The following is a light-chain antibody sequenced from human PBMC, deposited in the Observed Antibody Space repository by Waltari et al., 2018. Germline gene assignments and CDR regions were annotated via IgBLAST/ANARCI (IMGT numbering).Light chain of an antibody. CDR3: QQYNRWPPIT. J-gene: IGKJ5*01. CDR1: QSVSSN. Sequence: EIVMTQSPATLSVSPGVTATLSCRTSQSVSSNVAWYQKKPGQAPRLLIYDASTRATSIPARFRGSGSGTEFTLTISSLQSEDFAVYYCQQYNRWPPITFGQGTRLEIK. V-gene: IGKV3-15*01. CDR2: DAS.